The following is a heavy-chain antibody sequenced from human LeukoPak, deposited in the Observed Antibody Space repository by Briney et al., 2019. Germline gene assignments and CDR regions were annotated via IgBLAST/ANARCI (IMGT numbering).Heavy chain of an antibody. CDR2: IKSKSDDGTR. CDR3: CGTRGDL. J-gene: IGHJ5*02. CDR1: GFTFSKVW. V-gene: IGHV3-15*01. Sequence: GGSLRLSCEASGFTFSKVWMSWVRQAPGKGLEWVGRIKSKSDDGTRDYAPPVRGTFTISRDDSKSTVYLQMESLRSEDTGVYYCCGTRGDLWGQGTLVTVSS. D-gene: IGHD1-14*01.